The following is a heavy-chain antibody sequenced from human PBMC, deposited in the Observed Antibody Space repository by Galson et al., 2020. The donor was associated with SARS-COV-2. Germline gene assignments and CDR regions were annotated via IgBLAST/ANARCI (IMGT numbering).Heavy chain of an antibody. J-gene: IGHJ6*02. CDR3: AIPGYAGAWLNDYYSMDV. CDR1: GYTFARYW. V-gene: IGHV5-51*01. Sequence: AGGSLKISCKGSGYTFARYWIGWVRQMPGRGLEWLGVIQPDDSDIRYSPSFQGHVTISVDKSVSTVYLQWNSLKASDTAMYYCAIPGYAGAWLNDYYSMDVWGQGTTVTVSS. CDR2: IQPDDSDI. D-gene: IGHD3-16*01.